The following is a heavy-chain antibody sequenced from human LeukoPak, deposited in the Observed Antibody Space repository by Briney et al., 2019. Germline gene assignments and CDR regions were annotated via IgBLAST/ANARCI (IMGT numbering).Heavy chain of an antibody. CDR2: IWYDGTNK. V-gene: IGHV3-33*01. CDR1: GFTFSSYG. CDR3: ARDFKSGFSDNWYAPDSFDI. D-gene: IGHD6-13*01. J-gene: IGHJ3*02. Sequence: PGGSLRLSCAASGFTFSSYGMHWVRQAPGKGLEWVAVIWYDGTNKNYAESVKGRFTISRDNAMNTLYLQVNSLRAEDTAVYYCARDFKSGFSDNWYAPDSFDIWGQGTMVTVSS.